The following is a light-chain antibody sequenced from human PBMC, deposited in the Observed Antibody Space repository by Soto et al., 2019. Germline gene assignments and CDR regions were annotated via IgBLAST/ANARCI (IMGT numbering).Light chain of an antibody. V-gene: IGKV3-20*01. J-gene: IGKJ1*01. CDR3: QQYDSTWT. Sequence: EIVLTQSPGTRSLSPGERATLSCRASQSVSNNFLAWYQQKPGQSPRLLIYDTSSRATDIPDRFSGIGSGTDFTLTISGLEPEDSAVYYCQQYDSTWTLGQGTKVDIK. CDR1: QSVSNNF. CDR2: DTS.